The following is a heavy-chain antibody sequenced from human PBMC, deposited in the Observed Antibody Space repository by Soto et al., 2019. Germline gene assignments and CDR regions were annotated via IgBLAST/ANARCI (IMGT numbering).Heavy chain of an antibody. CDR3: GGQDYGGNGYYFEN. CDR1: NGSISSRSSY. J-gene: IGHJ4*01. D-gene: IGHD4-17*01. CDR2: IYYIGNT. V-gene: IGHV4-39*01. Sequence: QLQLQESGSGLVKPSETLSLTCIVSNGSISSRSSYWGWIRQTPGKGLEWIGSIYYIGNTYYNPSLKLRVAISIDTSKPQFSLKMNSVTAADTAVYFCGGQDYGGNGYYFENWGHGAMVTVSS.